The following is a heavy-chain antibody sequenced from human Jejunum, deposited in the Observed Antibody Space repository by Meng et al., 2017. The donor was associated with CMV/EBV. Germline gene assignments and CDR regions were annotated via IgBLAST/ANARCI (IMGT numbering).Heavy chain of an antibody. Sequence: GGSWDALYLPGGSLRPSCAASGFSCSDHLMDRVRQDPGKGLEWIGRIRRKLSSYTTENAASVKGRFTISRDDSKNSIYLQMNSLKTEDTAVYYCATDISGRGVDAGHWGQGTLVTVSS. CDR1: GFSCSDHL. CDR2: IRRKLSSYTT. D-gene: IGHD6-19*01. V-gene: IGHV3-72*01. J-gene: IGHJ4*02. CDR3: ATDISGRGVDAGH.